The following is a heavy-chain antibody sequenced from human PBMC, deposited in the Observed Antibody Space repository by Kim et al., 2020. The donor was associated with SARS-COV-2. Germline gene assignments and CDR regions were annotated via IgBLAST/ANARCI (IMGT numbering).Heavy chain of an antibody. CDR3: ARGIGYYDSSGYYYLHGGRYYFDY. D-gene: IGHD3-22*01. Sequence: SETLSLTCTVSGGSISSGGYYWSWIRQHPGKGLEWIGYIYYSGSTYYNPSLKSRVTISVDTSKNQFSLKLSSVTAADTAAYYCARGIGYYDSSGYYYLHGGRYYFDYWGQGTLVTVSS. CDR1: GGSISSGGYY. V-gene: IGHV4-31*03. J-gene: IGHJ4*02. CDR2: IYYSGST.